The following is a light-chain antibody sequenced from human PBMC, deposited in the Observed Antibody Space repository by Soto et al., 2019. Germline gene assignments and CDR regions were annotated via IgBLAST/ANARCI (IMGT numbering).Light chain of an antibody. J-gene: IGKJ5*01. Sequence: EIVVTQSPGTLTLSPGERATLSCRASQTVHSNYLAWYQQKPGQAPRLLIHGASSRATDIPGRFSGSGSGTDFTLTISRLEPEDFAVFYCQHYDSLPITFCQRTRPAIK. CDR3: QHYDSLPIT. V-gene: IGKV3-20*01. CDR2: GAS. CDR1: QTVHSNY.